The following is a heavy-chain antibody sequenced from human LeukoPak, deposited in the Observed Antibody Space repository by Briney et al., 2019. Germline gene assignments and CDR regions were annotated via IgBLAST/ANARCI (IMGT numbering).Heavy chain of an antibody. CDR3: ARLLYDRSGYYYFDF. J-gene: IGHJ4*02. Sequence: SETLSLTCTVSGGSISSYYWNWIRQSPGKGPEWIGYIYYTGSTNYNPSLRSRVTISVDTSKNQFSLKLTSVTAADTAVYYCARLLYDRSGYYYFDFWGQGTLVTVSS. V-gene: IGHV4-59*08. D-gene: IGHD3-22*01. CDR2: IYYTGST. CDR1: GGSISSYY.